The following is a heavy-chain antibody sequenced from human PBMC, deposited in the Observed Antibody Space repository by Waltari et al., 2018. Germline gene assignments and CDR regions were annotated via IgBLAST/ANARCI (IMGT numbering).Heavy chain of an antibody. CDR3: ARAAWIHSYCSGGSCYLLDWFDP. V-gene: IGHV4-38-2*01. CDR2: SYHSGIT. Sequence: VQLQESGPGRVKPAETLSLTGAGSGYSISSGYYWGWIRRPPGEGLEWIGSSYHSGITYYYPSLKSRVTISLDTSMNQFSLQLSSVPAADTAVYYCARAAWIHSYCSGGSCYLLDWFDPRGQGTLVTVSS. J-gene: IGHJ5*02. CDR1: GYSISSGYY. D-gene: IGHD2-15*01.